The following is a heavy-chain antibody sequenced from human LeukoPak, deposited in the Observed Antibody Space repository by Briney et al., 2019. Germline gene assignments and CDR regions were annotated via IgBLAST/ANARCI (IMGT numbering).Heavy chain of an antibody. V-gene: IGHV1-69*05. D-gene: IGHD3-22*01. CDR1: GGTFSSYA. CDR2: IIPIFGTA. J-gene: IGHJ4*02. Sequence: ASVKVSCKASGGTFSSYAISWVRQAPGQGLEWMGGIIPIFGTANYAQKFQGRVTITTDESTITAYMELSSLRSEDTAVYYCAISQGTYYYDSSGPITTYRSLDYWGQGTLVTVSS. CDR3: AISQGTYYYDSSGPITTYRSLDY.